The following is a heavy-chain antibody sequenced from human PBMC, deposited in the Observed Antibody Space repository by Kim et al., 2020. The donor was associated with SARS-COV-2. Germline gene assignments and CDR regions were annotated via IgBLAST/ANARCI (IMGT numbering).Heavy chain of an antibody. Sequence: NPTLKSRVTISVDTSKNQFSLKLSSVTAADAAVYYCARSYDFWSGRTGMDVWGQGTTVTVSS. CDR3: ARSYDFWSGRTGMDV. D-gene: IGHD3-3*01. V-gene: IGHV4-39*01. J-gene: IGHJ6*02.